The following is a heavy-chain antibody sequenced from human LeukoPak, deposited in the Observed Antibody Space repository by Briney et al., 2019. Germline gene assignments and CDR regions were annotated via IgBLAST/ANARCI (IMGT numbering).Heavy chain of an antibody. CDR1: GGSISSYY. CDR2: IYYSGST. V-gene: IGHV4-59*01. CDR3: ARVNVDIVATITGGYYYFDY. Sequence: SETLSLTCTVSGGSISSYYWSWIRQPPGKGLEWIGYIYYSGSTNYNPSLKSRVTISVDTSENQFSLKLSSVTAADTAVYYCARVNVDIVATITGGYYYFDYWGQGTLVTVSS. J-gene: IGHJ4*02. D-gene: IGHD5-12*01.